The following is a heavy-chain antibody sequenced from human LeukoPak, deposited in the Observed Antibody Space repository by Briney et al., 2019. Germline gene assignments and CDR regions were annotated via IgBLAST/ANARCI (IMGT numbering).Heavy chain of an antibody. CDR1: GFTFSSYG. Sequence: GRSLRLSCAASGFTFSSYGMHWVRQAPGKGLEWVAVISYDGSNKYYADSVKGRFTISRDNSKNTLYLQMNSLRAEDTAVYYCAKVATRALWFGELDYWGQGTLVTVSS. CDR2: ISYDGSNK. D-gene: IGHD3-10*01. V-gene: IGHV3-30*18. CDR3: AKVATRALWFGELDY. J-gene: IGHJ4*02.